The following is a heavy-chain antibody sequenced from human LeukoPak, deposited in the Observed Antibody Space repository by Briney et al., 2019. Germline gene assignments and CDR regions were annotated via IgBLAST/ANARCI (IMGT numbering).Heavy chain of an antibody. J-gene: IGHJ4*02. V-gene: IGHV3-23*01. CDR1: GFTFSSYA. CDR2: ISGSGGST. Sequence: QPGGSLRLSCAASGFTFSSYAMSWVRQAPGKGLEWVSAISGSGGSTYYADSVKGRFTISRDNSKNTLYLQMNNLRAEDTAVYYCAKSDRGYSYGPFDYWGQGTLVTVSS. D-gene: IGHD5-18*01. CDR3: AKSDRGYSYGPFDY.